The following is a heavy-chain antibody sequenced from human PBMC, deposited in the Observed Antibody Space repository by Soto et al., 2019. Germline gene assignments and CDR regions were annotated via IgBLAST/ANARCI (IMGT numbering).Heavy chain of an antibody. V-gene: IGHV1-24*01. CDR1: GYTLTELS. CDR3: ATWESTTVTSYYYYYMDV. CDR2: FDPEDGET. J-gene: IGHJ6*03. D-gene: IGHD4-17*01. Sequence: ASGKVSCKVSGYTLTELSMHWVRQAPGKGLEWMGGFDPEDGETIYAQKFQGRVTMTEDTSTDTAYMELSSLRSEDTAVYYRATWESTTVTSYYYYYMDVWGKGTTVTVSS.